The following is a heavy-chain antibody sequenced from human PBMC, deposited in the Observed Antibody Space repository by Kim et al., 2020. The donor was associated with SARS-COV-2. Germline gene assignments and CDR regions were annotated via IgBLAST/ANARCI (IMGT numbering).Heavy chain of an antibody. V-gene: IGHV1-46*01. J-gene: IGHJ6*02. D-gene: IGHD2-21*01. CDR3: ARGVIPYYYYGMDV. Sequence: ATKFPGRGTMTRDTSTSTVYMELSSLRSEDTAVYYCARGVIPYYYYGMDVWGQGTTVTVSS.